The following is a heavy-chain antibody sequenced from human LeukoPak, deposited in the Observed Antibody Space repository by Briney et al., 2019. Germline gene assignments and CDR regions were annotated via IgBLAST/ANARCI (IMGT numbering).Heavy chain of an antibody. CDR1: GYTFTSYG. CDR2: ISAYNGNT. V-gene: IGHV1-18*01. Sequence: ASVKVSCKASGYTFTSYGISWVRQAPGQGLKGMGWISAYNGNTNYAQKLQGRVTMTTDTSTSTAYMELRSLRSDDTAVYYCARGGGITMVRGVIIIRYYFDYWGQGTLVTVSS. J-gene: IGHJ4*02. CDR3: ARGGGITMVRGVIIIRYYFDY. D-gene: IGHD3-10*01.